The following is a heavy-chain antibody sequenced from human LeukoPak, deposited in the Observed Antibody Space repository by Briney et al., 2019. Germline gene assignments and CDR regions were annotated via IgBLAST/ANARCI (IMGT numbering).Heavy chain of an antibody. D-gene: IGHD2-2*02. CDR2: IWYDGSNK. Sequence: PGGSLRLSCAASGFTFSSHGMHWVRQAPDKGLEWVAVIWYDGSNKYCADSVKGRFTISRDNSKNTLYLQMNSLRAEDTAVYYCARRGYCSSTSCYRGFDYYYFDYWGQGTLVTVSS. J-gene: IGHJ4*02. CDR3: ARRGYCSSTSCYRGFDYYYFDY. CDR1: GFTFSSHG. V-gene: IGHV3-33*01.